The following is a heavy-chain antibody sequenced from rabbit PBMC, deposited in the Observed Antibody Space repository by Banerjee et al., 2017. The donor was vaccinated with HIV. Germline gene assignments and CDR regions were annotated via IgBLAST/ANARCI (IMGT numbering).Heavy chain of an antibody. V-gene: IGHV1S40*01. CDR3: ARGADYAGYGYAL. J-gene: IGHJ3*01. D-gene: IGHD6-1*01. Sequence: QSLEESGGDLVKPGASLTLTCTASGFTISSDYYMCWVRQAPGKGLELIACIYGGSSDVTYYASWAKGRFTISKTSSTTVTLQMTSLTAADTATYFCARGADYAGYGYALWGQGTLVTVS. CDR2: IYGGSSDVT. CDR1: GFTISSDYY.